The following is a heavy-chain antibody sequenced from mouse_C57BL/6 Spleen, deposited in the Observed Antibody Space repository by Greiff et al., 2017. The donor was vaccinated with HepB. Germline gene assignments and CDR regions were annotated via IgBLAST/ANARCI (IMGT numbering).Heavy chain of an antibody. J-gene: IGHJ2*01. D-gene: IGHD4-1*01. CDR1: GFTFSSYG. Sequence: EVQRVESGGDLVKPGGSLKLSCAASGFTFSSYGMSWVRQTPDKRLEWVATISSGGSYTYYPDSVKGRFTISRDNAKNTLYLQMSSLKSEDTAMYYCARQRGVTGTNYFDYWGQGTTLTVSS. CDR2: ISSGGSYT. V-gene: IGHV5-6*01. CDR3: ARQRGVTGTNYFDY.